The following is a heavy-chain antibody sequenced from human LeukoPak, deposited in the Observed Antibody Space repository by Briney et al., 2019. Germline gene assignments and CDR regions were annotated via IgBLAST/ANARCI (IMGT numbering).Heavy chain of an antibody. CDR2: IYYSGST. Sequence: SETLSLTCTVSGGSLSSYYWSWIRHPPRQGQERIGYIYYSGSTNYNPSLKSRVTISVDTSKNQFSLKLSSVTAADTAVYYCARGISDIVVVPAAHFDYWGQGTLVTVSS. CDR3: ARGISDIVVVPAAHFDY. CDR1: GGSLSSYY. D-gene: IGHD2-2*01. J-gene: IGHJ4*02. V-gene: IGHV4-59*01.